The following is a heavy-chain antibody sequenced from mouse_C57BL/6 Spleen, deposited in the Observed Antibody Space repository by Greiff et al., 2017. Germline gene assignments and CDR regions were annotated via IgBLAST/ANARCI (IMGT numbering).Heavy chain of an antibody. CDR1: GYSITSGYY. Sequence: VQLKESGPGLVKPSQSLSLTCSVTGYSITSGYYWNWIRQFPGNKLEWMGYISYDGSNNYNPSLKNRISITRDTSKNPFFLKLNSVTTEDTAAYYCARDRYSNYFADWGQGTLVTVSA. V-gene: IGHV3-6*01. D-gene: IGHD2-5*01. CDR2: ISYDGSN. CDR3: ARDRYSNYFAD. J-gene: IGHJ3*01.